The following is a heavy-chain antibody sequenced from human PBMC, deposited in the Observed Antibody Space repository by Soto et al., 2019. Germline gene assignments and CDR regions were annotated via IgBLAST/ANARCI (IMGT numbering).Heavy chain of an antibody. D-gene: IGHD3-10*01. CDR2: IYYSGST. J-gene: IGHJ4*02. CDR1: GASISSCGYY. Sequence: SETLSLTCTVSGASISSCGYYWSWIRQHPGKCLEWIGYIYYSGSTYYNPSLKSRVTISVDTSKNQFSLKLSSVTAADTAVYYCARDTGSGVPFFDYWGQGTLVTVSS. V-gene: IGHV4-31*03. CDR3: ARDTGSGVPFFDY.